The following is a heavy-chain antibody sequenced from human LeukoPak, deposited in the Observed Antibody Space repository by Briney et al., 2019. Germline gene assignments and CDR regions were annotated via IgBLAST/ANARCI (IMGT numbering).Heavy chain of an antibody. CDR2: INSDGSST. V-gene: IGHV3-74*01. Sequence: GGSLRLSCAASGFTFSSYWMHWVRQAPGKGLVWVSRINSDGSSTSYAASVKGRFTISRDNARNTLYLQMNTLRAEDTAVYYCARAANWNDPTSFDYWGQGTLVTVSS. CDR3: ARAANWNDPTSFDY. D-gene: IGHD1-1*01. CDR1: GFTFSSYW. J-gene: IGHJ4*02.